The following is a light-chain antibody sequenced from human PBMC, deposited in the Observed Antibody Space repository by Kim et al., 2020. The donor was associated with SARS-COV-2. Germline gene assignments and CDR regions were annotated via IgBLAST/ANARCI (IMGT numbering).Light chain of an antibody. V-gene: IGLV3-27*01. CDR2: KDS. J-gene: IGLJ1*01. Sequence: SYELTQPSSVSVSPGQTARITCSGDVLAKKYARWFQQKPGQAPVLVIYKDSERPSGIPERFSGSSSGTTVTLTISGAQVEDEADYYCYSAADNKGVFGTGNKVT. CDR3: YSAADNKGV. CDR1: VLAKKY.